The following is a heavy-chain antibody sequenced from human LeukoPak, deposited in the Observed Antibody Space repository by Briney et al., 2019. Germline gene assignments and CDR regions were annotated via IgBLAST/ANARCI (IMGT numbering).Heavy chain of an antibody. D-gene: IGHD2-2*01. Sequence: GGSLRLPCAASGFTFDDYAMHWVRQAPGKGLEWVSGISWNSGSIGYADSVKGRFTISRDNAKNSLYLQMNSLRAEDTAVYYCARAGYDCSSTSCVPYFDYWGQGTLVTVSS. J-gene: IGHJ4*02. CDR2: ISWNSGSI. V-gene: IGHV3-9*01. CDR1: GFTFDDYA. CDR3: ARAGYDCSSTSCVPYFDY.